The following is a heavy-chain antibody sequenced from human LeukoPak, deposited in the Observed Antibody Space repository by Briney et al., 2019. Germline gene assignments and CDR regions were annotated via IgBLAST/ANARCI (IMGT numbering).Heavy chain of an antibody. CDR1: GGTFSSYA. J-gene: IGHJ5*02. CDR2: IIHILGIA. CDR3: ARVPITIFGVVISGEGNWFDP. D-gene: IGHD3-3*01. V-gene: IGHV1-69*04. Sequence: PRASVKVSCKASGGTFSSYAISWVRQAPGQGLEWMGRIIHILGIANYAQKFQGRVTITADKSTSTAYMELSSLRSEDTAVYYCARVPITIFGVVISGEGNWFDPWGQGTLVTVSS.